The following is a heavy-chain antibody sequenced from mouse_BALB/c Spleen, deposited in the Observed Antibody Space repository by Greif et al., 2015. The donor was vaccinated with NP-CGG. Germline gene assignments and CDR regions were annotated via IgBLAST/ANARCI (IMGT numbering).Heavy chain of an antibody. J-gene: IGHJ3*01. V-gene: IGHV3-6*02. CDR2: ISYDGSN. CDR3: ATYYGNYLAWFAY. Sequence: ESGPGLVKPSQSLSLTCSVTGYSITSGYYWNWIRQFPGNKLEWMGYISYDGSNNYNPSLKNRISTTRDTSKNQYFLKLNSVTTEDTATYHCATYYGNYLAWFAYWGQGTLVTVSA. CDR1: GYSITSGYY. D-gene: IGHD2-10*01.